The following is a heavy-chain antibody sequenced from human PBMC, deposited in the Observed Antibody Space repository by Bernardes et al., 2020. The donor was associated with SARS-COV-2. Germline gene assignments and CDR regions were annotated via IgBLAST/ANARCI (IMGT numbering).Heavy chain of an antibody. CDR2: INAGNGNT. CDR1: GYTFTSYA. Sequence: ASVKVSCKASGYTFTSYAMHWVRQAPGQRLEWMGWINAGNGNTKYSQKFQGRVTITRDTSASTAYMELSSLRSEDTAVYYCARGAYILLWFGEPQFDYWGQGTLVTVSS. D-gene: IGHD3-10*01. J-gene: IGHJ4*02. CDR3: ARGAYILLWFGEPQFDY. V-gene: IGHV1-3*01.